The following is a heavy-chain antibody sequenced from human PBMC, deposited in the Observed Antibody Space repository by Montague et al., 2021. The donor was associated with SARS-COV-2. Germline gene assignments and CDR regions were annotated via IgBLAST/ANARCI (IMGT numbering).Heavy chain of an antibody. V-gene: IGHV4-59*01. CDR3: ATTLTMLGGDTPNWFSP. CDR2: INYSGRT. CDR1: GDSISSYY. J-gene: IGHJ5*02. Sequence: SETLSLTCHVSGDSISSYYYNWIRQSPGKGLEWIGFINYSGRTNYNPSLKSRTTLSLDTSKTQISLKVNSVTAADTAIYYCATTLTMLGGDTPNWFSPWGQGTLVTVSS. D-gene: IGHD3-16*01.